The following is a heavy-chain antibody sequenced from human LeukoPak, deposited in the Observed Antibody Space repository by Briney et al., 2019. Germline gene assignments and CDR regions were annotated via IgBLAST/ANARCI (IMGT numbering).Heavy chain of an antibody. CDR1: GGSFSGYY. Sequence: SETLSLTCAVYGGSFSGYYWSWIRQPPGKGLEWIGEINHSGSTNYNPSLKSRVTISVDTSENQFSLKLSSVTAADTAVYYCARGDGGQIYYFDYWGQGTLVTVSS. CDR3: ARGDGGQIYYFDY. J-gene: IGHJ4*02. V-gene: IGHV4-34*01. CDR2: INHSGST. D-gene: IGHD2-15*01.